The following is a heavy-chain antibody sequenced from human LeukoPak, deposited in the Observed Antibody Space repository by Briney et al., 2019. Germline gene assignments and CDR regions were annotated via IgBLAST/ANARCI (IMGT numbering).Heavy chain of an antibody. D-gene: IGHD4-17*01. Sequence: PSETLSLTCTVSGDSISSSTFYWGWIRQFPGKGLEWIASINYSGNSDYNLSLKSRVTMSVDTSMNHFSLRLRSVTAADTAVYYCARHYGPWGQGTLVTVSS. CDR1: GDSISSSTFY. V-gene: IGHV4-39*01. CDR3: ARHYGP. CDR2: INYSGNS. J-gene: IGHJ5*02.